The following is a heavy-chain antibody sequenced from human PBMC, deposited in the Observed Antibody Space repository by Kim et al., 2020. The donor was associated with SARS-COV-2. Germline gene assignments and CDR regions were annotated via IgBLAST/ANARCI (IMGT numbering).Heavy chain of an antibody. CDR3: ASIILAAAGQAPSLDY. V-gene: IGHV1-69*01. D-gene: IGHD6-13*01. Sequence: KFQGRVTITADESTSTAYMELSSLRSEDTAVYYCASIILAAAGQAPSLDYWGQGTLVTVSS. J-gene: IGHJ4*02.